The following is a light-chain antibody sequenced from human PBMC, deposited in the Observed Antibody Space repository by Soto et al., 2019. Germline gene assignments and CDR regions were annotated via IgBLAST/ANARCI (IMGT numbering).Light chain of an antibody. CDR3: QQFDSVPCT. J-gene: IGKJ2*02. V-gene: IGKV1-33*01. CDR2: DAS. CDR1: QDINNY. Sequence: DIQMTQSPSSLSASVGDRVTITCQASQDINNYLIWYQHKPGKALKLLIYDASTLGTGVSSRFSGGGSGTHFTFTISSLQPEDIATYYCQQFDSVPCTFGQGTKLELK.